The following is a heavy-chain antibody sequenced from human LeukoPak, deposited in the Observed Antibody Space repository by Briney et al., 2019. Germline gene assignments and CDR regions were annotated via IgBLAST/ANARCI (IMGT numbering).Heavy chain of an antibody. CDR1: GGSISSYY. Sequence: PSETLSLTCTVSGGSISSYYWSWIRQPPGKGLEWIGYIYYSGSTNYNPSLKSRVTISVDTSKNQFSLKLSSVTAADTAVYYCARTSRRYDILTGYPFINWFDPWGQGTLVTVSS. CDR3: ARTSRRYDILTGYPFINWFDP. J-gene: IGHJ5*02. D-gene: IGHD3-9*01. CDR2: IYYSGST. V-gene: IGHV4-59*08.